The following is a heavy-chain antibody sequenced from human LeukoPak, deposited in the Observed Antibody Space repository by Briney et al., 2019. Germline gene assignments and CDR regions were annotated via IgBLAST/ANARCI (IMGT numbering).Heavy chain of an antibody. CDR2: IIPIFGTA. Sequence: GASVKVSFKASGGPFSSYAISWVRPAPGQGLGWMGRIIPIFGTANYAQKFQGRVTITPDESTSTAYMELSSLRSEDTAVYYCARPELSDAFDIWGQGTMVTVSS. V-gene: IGHV1-69*15. D-gene: IGHD1-14*01. J-gene: IGHJ3*02. CDR1: GGPFSSYA. CDR3: ARPELSDAFDI.